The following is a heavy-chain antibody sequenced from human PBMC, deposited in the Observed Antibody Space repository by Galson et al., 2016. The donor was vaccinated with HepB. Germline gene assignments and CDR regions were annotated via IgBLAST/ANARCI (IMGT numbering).Heavy chain of an antibody. V-gene: IGHV3-66*01. CDR2: IYSGGTT. D-gene: IGHD6-13*01. CDR1: GFTVSSTY. Sequence: SLRLSCAASGFTVSSTYMNWVRQAPGKGLEWVSIIYSGGTTYQADSVKGRFTISRDNSDNTLYLQMNSLRNADTAVYYCSGRGESSSSWYSDYQYGMDVWGQGTTFTVSS. J-gene: IGHJ6*02. CDR3: SGRGESSSSWYSDYQYGMDV.